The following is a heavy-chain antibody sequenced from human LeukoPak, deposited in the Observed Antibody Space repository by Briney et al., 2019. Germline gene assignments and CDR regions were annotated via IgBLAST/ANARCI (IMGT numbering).Heavy chain of an antibody. CDR2: ISTSGTTM. J-gene: IGHJ5*02. CDR1: GFSFSTYN. Sequence: GGPLRLSCAASGFSFSTYNMNWVRQAPGKGPEWISYISTSGTTMYYADSVKGRFTISRDNANNSLYLQMNSLRAEDTAVYYCASSPPRGGRPWGQGTLVTVSS. V-gene: IGHV3-48*01. CDR3: ASSPPRGGRP. D-gene: IGHD3-16*01.